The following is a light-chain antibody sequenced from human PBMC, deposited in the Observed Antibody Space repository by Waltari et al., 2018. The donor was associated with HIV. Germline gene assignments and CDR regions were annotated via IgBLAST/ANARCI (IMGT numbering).Light chain of an antibody. V-gene: IGLV2-23*02. CDR2: DVS. CDR3: CSYAGSNTYL. J-gene: IGLJ1*01. Sequence: QSALTQPASVSGFPGQSITISCTGSSRDVGSYNYVSWYQQHPGKAPKPLIYDVSKRPSVVSKRFSGSKSGNTASLTSSGLQAEDEADYYCCSYAGSNTYLFGTGTEVTVL. CDR1: SRDVGSYNY.